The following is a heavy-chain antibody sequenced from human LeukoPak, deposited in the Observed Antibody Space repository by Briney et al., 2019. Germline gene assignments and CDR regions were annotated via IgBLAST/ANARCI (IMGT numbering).Heavy chain of an antibody. J-gene: IGHJ5*02. CDR3: ARQSKRGQGWFDP. D-gene: IGHD3-10*01. V-gene: IGHV4-4*09. Sequence: PSETPSLTCTVSGGSISSYYWSWIRQPPGKGLEWIGYIYTSGSTNYNPSLKSRVTISVDTSKNQFSLKLSSVTAADTAVYYCARQSKRGQGWFDPWGQGTLVTVSS. CDR2: IYTSGST. CDR1: GGSISSYY.